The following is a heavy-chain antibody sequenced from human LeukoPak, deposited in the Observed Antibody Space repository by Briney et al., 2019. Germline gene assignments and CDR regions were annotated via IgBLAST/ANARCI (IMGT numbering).Heavy chain of an antibody. CDR3: ANMGFTYYYDTSGYYYDY. V-gene: IGHV3-23*01. D-gene: IGHD3-22*01. J-gene: IGHJ4*02. Sequence: GGSLRLSCAASGFTYISYAMSWVRQAPGKGMEWVSAMSGSGGSTYYADSVKGRFTISRDNSKNTLYLQMNSLRAEDTAVYYCANMGFTYYYDTSGYYYDYWGQGTLVTVSS. CDR1: GFTYISYA. CDR2: MSGSGGST.